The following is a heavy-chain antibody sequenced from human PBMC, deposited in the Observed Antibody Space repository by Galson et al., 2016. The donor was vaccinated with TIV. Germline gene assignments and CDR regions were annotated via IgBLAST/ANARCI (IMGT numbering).Heavy chain of an antibody. J-gene: IGHJ4*02. CDR3: AGGGGGNWGYY. CDR2: INPSGGA. V-gene: IGHV1-2*02. D-gene: IGHD7-27*01. Sequence: SVKVSCKASGFTFVGYYLYWVRQAPGHGLEWMGWINPSGGAIYAQKFQDRVIMTRDTSITTAYMEMRSLRFDDTAVYYCAGGGGGNWGYYWGQGTLVTVSA. CDR1: GFTFVGYY.